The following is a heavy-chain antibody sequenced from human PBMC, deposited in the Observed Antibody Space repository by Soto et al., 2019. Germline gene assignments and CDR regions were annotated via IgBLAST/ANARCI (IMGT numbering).Heavy chain of an antibody. V-gene: IGHV1-2*02. CDR1: GYSFTAFY. CDR3: ARDNYGALDY. Sequence: QVQLVQSGAEMKKPGASVKVSCRPSGYSFTAFYIHWVRQAPGQGLEWMGWVDPNSGATRNAQNLQGRVTMTRDTSTSTVYMELNWLRSDDTAVYYCARDNYGALDYWGQGTLVTVSS. J-gene: IGHJ4*02. D-gene: IGHD2-21*01. CDR2: VDPNSGAT.